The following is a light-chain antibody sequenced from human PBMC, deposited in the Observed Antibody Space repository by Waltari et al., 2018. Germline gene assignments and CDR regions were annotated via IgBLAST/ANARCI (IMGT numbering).Light chain of an antibody. CDR1: QRVTSNY. Sequence: EIVLTQSPGTLSLSHGERATLSCRASQRVTSNYLAWYQQKPGQSPRLLIYGASSRAAGISDKFSGSGSGTEFTLTISRLEPEDFAVYYCQQYATSTRTFGQGTKVE. CDR3: QQYATSTRT. CDR2: GAS. J-gene: IGKJ1*01. V-gene: IGKV3-20*01.